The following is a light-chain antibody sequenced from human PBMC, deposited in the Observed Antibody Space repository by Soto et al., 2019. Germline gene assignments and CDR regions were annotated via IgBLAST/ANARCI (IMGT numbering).Light chain of an antibody. Sequence: VLTQSPFTLSASPGERVTLSCRASQRLSSNVAWSQQRPGETPRLLIYGESIRVADIPARCISSSAGTEDSLTIISRQYDDDVVYYCWQQINRYRTFGQGTKVDIK. J-gene: IGKJ1*01. CDR2: GES. CDR1: QRLSSN. CDR3: WQQINRYRT. V-gene: IGKV3-15*01.